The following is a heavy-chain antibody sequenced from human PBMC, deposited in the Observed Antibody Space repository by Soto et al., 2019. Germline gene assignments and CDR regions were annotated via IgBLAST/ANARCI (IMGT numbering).Heavy chain of an antibody. CDR2: ISYDGSDK. CDR3: ARDTGPNGYNYFYFGMDV. J-gene: IGHJ6*02. CDR1: GFTFSNYA. V-gene: IGHV3-30-3*01. D-gene: IGHD5-18*01. Sequence: QVHLVESGGGVVQPGMSLRLSCAASGFTFSNYAMHWVRQAPGKGLEWVAVISYDGSDKYNANSVKGRFTISRDNSKNTLELQMNSLRAEDTAVYYCARDTGPNGYNYFYFGMDVWGQGTTVTVSS.